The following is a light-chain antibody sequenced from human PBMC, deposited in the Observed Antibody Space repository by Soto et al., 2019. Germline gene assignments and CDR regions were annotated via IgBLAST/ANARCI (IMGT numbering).Light chain of an antibody. J-gene: IGLJ1*01. CDR3: SSFTSNRIYV. Sequence: QSVLTQPTSVSGSPGQSIAISCTGNHNDIGTYDYVSWYQQHPGRAPRLLIHGVTTRASGISDRFSASKSGLTASLTTSGLQPEDEADYYCSSFTSNRIYVFGPGTKV. CDR1: HNDIGTYDY. CDR2: GVT. V-gene: IGLV2-14*03.